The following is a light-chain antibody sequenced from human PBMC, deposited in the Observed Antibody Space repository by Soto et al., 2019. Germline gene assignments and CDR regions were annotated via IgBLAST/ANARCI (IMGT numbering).Light chain of an antibody. CDR1: QDISNY. CDR2: GPS. J-gene: IGKJ3*01. CDR3: QKYNSLPFT. V-gene: IGKV1-27*01. Sequence: DIQMTQSPSSLSASVGDTVTITCRASQDISNYLAWFQQKPGEAPKLLIYGPSTLESGVPSRLSGGKAGTDFTLTISGLQPEDVAIYYCQKYNSLPFTFGPGTKVEIQ.